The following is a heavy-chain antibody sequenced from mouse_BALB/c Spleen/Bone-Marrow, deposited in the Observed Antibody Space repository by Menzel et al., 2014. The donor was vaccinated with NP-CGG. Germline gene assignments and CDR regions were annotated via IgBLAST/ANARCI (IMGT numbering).Heavy chain of an antibody. J-gene: IGHJ1*01. V-gene: IGHV7-3*02. CDR1: GFTFTDYY. D-gene: IGHD2-4*01. CDR2: IRNKANGYTT. Sequence: EVKLMESGGGLGQPGGSLRLSCATSGFTFTDYYMSWVRQPPGKALEWLGFIRNKANGYTTEYSASVKGRFTISRDNSQSILYRQMNTLRAEDSATYYCARDTVITTHWYFDVWGAGTTVTVSS. CDR3: ARDTVITTHWYFDV.